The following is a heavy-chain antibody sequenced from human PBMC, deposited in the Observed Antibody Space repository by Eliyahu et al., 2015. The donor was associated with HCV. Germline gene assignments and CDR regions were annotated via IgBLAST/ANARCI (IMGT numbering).Heavy chain of an antibody. D-gene: IGHD3-3*01. CDR1: EFAFGGYW. J-gene: IGHJ6*02. Sequence: EVQLVESGGGLVQPGGSLRLXCAASEFAFGGYWMHWVRLAPGKGLVWVSHINSDGISTGYADPVKGRFTISRDNAKNTLHLQMNSLRAEDTAVYFCARAGVVSGLDVWGQGTTVTVSS. V-gene: IGHV3-74*01. CDR3: ARAGVVSGLDV. CDR2: INSDGIST.